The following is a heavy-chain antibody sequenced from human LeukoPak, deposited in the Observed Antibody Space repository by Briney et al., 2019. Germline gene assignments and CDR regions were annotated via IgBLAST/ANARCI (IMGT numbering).Heavy chain of an antibody. CDR2: ISSSSSYV. J-gene: IGHJ4*02. V-gene: IGHV3-21*01. CDR1: GFTFSSYS. Sequence: PGGSLRLSCAASGFTFSSYSMNWVRQAPGKGLEWVSSISSSSSYVYYADSVKGRFTISRDNTKNSLYLQMNSLRAEGTAVYYCAKDGAPYCSGATCYSAADYWGQGTLVTVSS. CDR3: AKDGAPYCSGATCYSAADY. D-gene: IGHD2-15*01.